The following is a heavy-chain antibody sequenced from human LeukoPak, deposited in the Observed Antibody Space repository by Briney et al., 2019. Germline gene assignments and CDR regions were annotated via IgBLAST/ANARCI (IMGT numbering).Heavy chain of an antibody. D-gene: IGHD6-19*01. J-gene: IGHJ4*02. CDR2: ISYDGSNK. V-gene: IGHV3-30-3*01. Sequence: GGSLRLSCAASGFTFSSYAMHWVRQAPGKGLEWVAVISYDGSNKYYADSVKGRFTISRDNSKNTLYLQMNSLRAEDTAVYYCARAPSGYSSGWYRSDYWGQGTLVTVSS. CDR1: GFTFSSYA. CDR3: ARAPSGYSSGWYRSDY.